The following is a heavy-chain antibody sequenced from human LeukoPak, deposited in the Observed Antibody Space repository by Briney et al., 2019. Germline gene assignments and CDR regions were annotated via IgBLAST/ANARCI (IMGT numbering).Heavy chain of an antibody. CDR1: GYTFTGYY. CDR3: ASERLGTTVTSLRGYDAFDI. D-gene: IGHD4-17*01. Sequence: ASVKVSCKASGYTFTGYYMHWVRQAPGQGLEWMGWINPNSGGTNYAQKFQGRVTMTRDTSISTAYMELSRLRSDDTAVYYCASERLGTTVTSLRGYDAFDIWGQGTMVTVSS. J-gene: IGHJ3*02. V-gene: IGHV1-2*02. CDR2: INPNSGGT.